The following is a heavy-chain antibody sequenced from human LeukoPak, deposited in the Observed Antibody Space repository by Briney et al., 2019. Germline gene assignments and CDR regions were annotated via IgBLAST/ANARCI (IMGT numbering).Heavy chain of an antibody. V-gene: IGHV4-39*07. CDR3: ARVGKSLGGSSWYKYYFDY. CDR2: IYYSGST. Sequence: SETLSLTCTVSGGSISSSSYYWGWIRQPPGKGLEWIGSIYYSGSTYYNPSLKSRVTISVDTSKNQFSLKLSSVTAADTAVYYCARVGKSLGGSSWYKYYFDYWGQGTLVTVSS. J-gene: IGHJ4*02. D-gene: IGHD6-13*01. CDR1: GGSISSSSYY.